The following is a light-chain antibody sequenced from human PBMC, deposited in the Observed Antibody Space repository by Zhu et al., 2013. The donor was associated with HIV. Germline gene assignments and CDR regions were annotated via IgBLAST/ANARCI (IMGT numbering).Light chain of an antibody. V-gene: IGKV3D-15*01. CDR1: QSVSSSY. CDR2: GAS. CDR3: QQYNNWPPMYT. Sequence: EIVLTQSPGTLSLSPGERATLSCRASQSVSSSYLAWFQQKPGQAPRLLIYGASTRATGIPARFSGSGSGTEFTLTISSLQSEDFGVYYCQQYNNWPPMYTFGQGTKLEIK. J-gene: IGKJ2*01.